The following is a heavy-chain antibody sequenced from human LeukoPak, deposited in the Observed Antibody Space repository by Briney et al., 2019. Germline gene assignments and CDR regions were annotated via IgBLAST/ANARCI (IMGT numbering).Heavy chain of an antibody. CDR3: ARELSITGTNFDY. J-gene: IGHJ4*02. CDR1: GFTFSSYS. V-gene: IGHV3-48*01. CDR2: ISSSSSTI. D-gene: IGHD1-7*01. Sequence: GGSLRLSCAASGFTFSSYSMNWVRQAPGKRLEWVSYISSSSSTIYYADSVKGRFTISRDNAKNSLYLQMNSLRAEDTAVYYCARELSITGTNFDYWGQGTLVTVSS.